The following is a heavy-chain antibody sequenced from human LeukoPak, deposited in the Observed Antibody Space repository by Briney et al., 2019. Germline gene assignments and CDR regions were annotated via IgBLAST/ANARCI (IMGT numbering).Heavy chain of an antibody. CDR3: AKDAMATVTHFDY. D-gene: IGHD4-17*01. J-gene: IGHJ4*02. CDR2: LSGSGGDT. V-gene: IGHV3-23*01. Sequence: GGSLRLSCATSGFTFNSYAMSWVRQAPGKGLEWVSGLSGSGGDTDYADSVKGRFTISRDNSRNTLYLQMNSLRSEDTAVYYCAKDAMATVTHFDYWGQGSLVTVSS. CDR1: GFTFNSYA.